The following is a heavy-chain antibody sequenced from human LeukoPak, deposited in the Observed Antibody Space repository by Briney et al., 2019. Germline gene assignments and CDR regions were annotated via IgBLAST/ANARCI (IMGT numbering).Heavy chain of an antibody. D-gene: IGHD3-3*01. V-gene: IGHV4-39*07. CDR3: AREINYDFWSGYQAPFNWFDP. CDR1: GGSISSSSYY. CDR2: SYYSGST. J-gene: IGHJ5*02. Sequence: PSETLSLTCTVSGGSISSSSYYWGWIRQPPGKGLEWMVSSYYSGSTYYNPSLKSRVTISVDTSKNQFSLKLSSVTAADTAVYYCAREINYDFWSGYQAPFNWFDPWGQGTLVTVSS.